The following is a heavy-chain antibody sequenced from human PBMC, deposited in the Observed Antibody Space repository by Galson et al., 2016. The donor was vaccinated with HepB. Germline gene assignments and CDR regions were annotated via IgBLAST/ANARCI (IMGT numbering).Heavy chain of an antibody. Sequence: SVKVSCKASGYTFSAYGISWVRQAPGQGLEWMGWISVFNGNTTYAKNLQGRVTVTIDTSATTAYMELRSLRSDDTAVYYCARGTPIVVLPAVMMGWCDYWGQGTLVTVSS. J-gene: IGHJ4*02. CDR2: ISVFNGNT. D-gene: IGHD2-2*01. CDR3: ARGTPIVVLPAVMMGWCDY. V-gene: IGHV1-18*01. CDR1: GYTFSAYG.